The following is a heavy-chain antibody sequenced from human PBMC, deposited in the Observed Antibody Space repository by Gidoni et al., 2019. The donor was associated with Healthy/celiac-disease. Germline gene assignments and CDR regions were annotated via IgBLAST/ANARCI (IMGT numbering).Heavy chain of an antibody. CDR1: GGTFSSYA. CDR3: AIDSTDSSGYCYFDY. D-gene: IGHD3-22*01. CDR2: IIPSLGIA. Sequence: QVQLVQSGAEVKKPGSSVKVSCTASGGTFSSYAISWVRQAPGQGLEWMGRIIPSLGIANYAQKFQGRVTITADKSTSTAYMELSSLRSEDTAVYYCAIDSTDSSGYCYFDYWGQGTLVTVSS. J-gene: IGHJ4*02. V-gene: IGHV1-69*04.